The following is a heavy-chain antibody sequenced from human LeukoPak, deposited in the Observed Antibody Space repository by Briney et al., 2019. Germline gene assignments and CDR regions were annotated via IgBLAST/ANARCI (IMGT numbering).Heavy chain of an antibody. D-gene: IGHD3-22*01. J-gene: IGHJ3*02. CDR2: INPNSGGT. CDR1: GYTFTGYY. CDR3: ARGEDHYYDSSGYVDI. Sequence: ASVKVSCKASGYTFTGYYMHWMRQAPGQGLEWMGWINPNSGGTNYAQKFQGRVTMTRDTSISTAYMELSRLRSDDTAVYYCARGEDHYYDSSGYVDIWGQGTMVTVSS. V-gene: IGHV1-2*02.